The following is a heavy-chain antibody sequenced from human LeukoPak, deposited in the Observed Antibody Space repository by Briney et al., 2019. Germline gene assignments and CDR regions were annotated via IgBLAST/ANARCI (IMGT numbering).Heavy chain of an antibody. CDR1: GFTFSSYA. D-gene: IGHD3-16*02. V-gene: IGHV3-23*01. J-gene: IGHJ1*01. CDR2: ISGSGDST. Sequence: GGSLRLSCAASGFTFSSYAMSWVRQAPGEGLEWVPVISGSGDSTFYADSVKGRFTISRDNSKNTLYLQMSNLRPEDTAVYYCVKVQDYVWGSYRSSQEYFQHWGQGTLVTVSS. CDR3: VKVQDYVWGSYRSSQEYFQH.